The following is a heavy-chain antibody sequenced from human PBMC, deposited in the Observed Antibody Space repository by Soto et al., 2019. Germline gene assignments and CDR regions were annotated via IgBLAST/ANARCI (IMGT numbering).Heavy chain of an antibody. V-gene: IGHV3-23*01. CDR3: AKGYCSGDSCYGGWFDY. CDR1: GFTFSSYA. D-gene: IGHD2-15*01. J-gene: IGHJ4*02. CDR2: ISGSGGST. Sequence: EVQLLESGGGLVQPGGSLRLSCAASGFTFSSYAMSWVRQAPGKGLEWVSAISGSGGSTYYADSVKGRFTISRDNSKNTLYLQMNSLRAEDTAVYYCAKGYCSGDSCYGGWFDYWGQGTLVTVSS.